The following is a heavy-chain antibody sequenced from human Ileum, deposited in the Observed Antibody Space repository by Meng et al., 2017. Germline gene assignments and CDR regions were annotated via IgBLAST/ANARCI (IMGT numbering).Heavy chain of an antibody. Sequence: GASLKISCAASGFTFKNSGMHWVRQAPGKGLEWVAIIWNDGSQKYYADSVKGRFTISRDNSKNTLDLQMNSLRDEDTAVYYCAKNNGGAAGYFDSWGQGTLVTVSS. CDR2: IWNDGSQK. J-gene: IGHJ4*02. D-gene: IGHD2-21*01. V-gene: IGHV3-33*06. CDR1: GFTFKNSG. CDR3: AKNNGGAAGYFDS.